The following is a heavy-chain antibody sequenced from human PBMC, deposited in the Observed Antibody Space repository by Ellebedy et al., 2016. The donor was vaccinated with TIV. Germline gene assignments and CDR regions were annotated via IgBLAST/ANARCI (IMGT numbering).Heavy chain of an antibody. Sequence: GESLKISCAASGFNFGSCAMSWVRQAPGKGLEWVSAISYSGSVTYHADSVKGRFTISRDNSRNTLYLQMNSLRAEDTALYSCATHYDILPGQYRGFDYWGQGTLLTVSS. J-gene: IGHJ4*02. CDR3: ATHYDILPGQYRGFDY. V-gene: IGHV3-23*01. D-gene: IGHD3-9*01. CDR2: ISYSGSVT. CDR1: GFNFGSCA.